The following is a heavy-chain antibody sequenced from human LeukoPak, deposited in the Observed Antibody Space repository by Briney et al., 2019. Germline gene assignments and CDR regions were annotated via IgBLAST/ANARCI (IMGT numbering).Heavy chain of an antibody. CDR3: ARDKDVGPTILVY. CDR1: GFTFSSYW. J-gene: IGHJ4*02. D-gene: IGHD1-26*01. CDR2: IKQDGSEK. Sequence: GGSLRLSCAASGFTFSSYWMSWVRQAPGKGLEWVANIKQDGSEKYYVDSVKGRFTISRDNAKNSLYLQMNSLRAEDTAVYYCARDKDVGPTILVYWGQGTLVTVSS. V-gene: IGHV3-7*01.